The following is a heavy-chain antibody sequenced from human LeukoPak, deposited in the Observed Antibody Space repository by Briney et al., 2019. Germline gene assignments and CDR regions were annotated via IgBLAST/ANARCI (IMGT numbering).Heavy chain of an antibody. D-gene: IGHD5-18*01. J-gene: IGHJ3*02. CDR2: INPNSGGT. CDR1: GYTFTGYY. V-gene: IGHV1-2*02. CDR3: ARGSVDTAMEI. Sequence: ASVKVSCKASGYTFTGYYMHWVRPAPGQVLEWMGWINPNSGGTNYAQKFQGRVTMTRDTSTSTVYMELSSLRSEDTAVYYCARGSVDTAMEIWGQGTMVTVSS.